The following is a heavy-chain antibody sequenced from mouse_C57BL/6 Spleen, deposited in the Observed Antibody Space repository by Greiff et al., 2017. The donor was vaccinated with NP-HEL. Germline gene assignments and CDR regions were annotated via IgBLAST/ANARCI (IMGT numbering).Heavy chain of an antibody. V-gene: IGHV1-67*01. Sequence: VQLQESGPELVRPGVSVKISCKGSGYTFTDYAMHWVKQSHAKSLEWIGVISTYYGDASYNQKFKDKATMTVDKSSSTAYMELARLTSEDSAVYYCARGPMVTTFKPPHYYAMDYWGQGTSVTVSS. CDR1: GYTFTDYA. D-gene: IGHD2-2*01. J-gene: IGHJ4*01. CDR2: ISTYYGDA. CDR3: ARGPMVTTFKPPHYYAMDY.